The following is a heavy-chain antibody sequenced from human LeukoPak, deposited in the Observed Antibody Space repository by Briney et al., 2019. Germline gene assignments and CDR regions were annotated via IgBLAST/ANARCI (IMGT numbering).Heavy chain of an antibody. CDR2: IRSKANNYAT. Sequence: GGSLRLSCAASGFTFSDSTIHWVRQASGKGLEWVGRIRSKANNYATAYAASVKGRFTISRDDSKSTAYLQMNSLKTEDTAVFYCTRRVGGAAAGFDPWGQGTLVTVSS. V-gene: IGHV3-73*01. D-gene: IGHD6-13*01. J-gene: IGHJ5*02. CDR1: GFTFSDST. CDR3: TRRVGGAAAGFDP.